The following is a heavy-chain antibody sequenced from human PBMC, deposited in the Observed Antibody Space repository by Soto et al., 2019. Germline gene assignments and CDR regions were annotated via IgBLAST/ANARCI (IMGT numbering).Heavy chain of an antibody. J-gene: IGHJ6*02. CDR1: GGTFSSYA. D-gene: IGHD3-3*01. Sequence: SVKGSCKASGGTFSSYAISWVRQAPGQGLEWMGGIIPIFGTANYAQKFQGRVTITADKSTSTAYMELSSLRSEDTAVYYCARASSYYDFWSGYYTHYYYGMDVWGQGTTVTVSS. V-gene: IGHV1-69*06. CDR3: ARASSYYDFWSGYYTHYYYGMDV. CDR2: IIPIFGTA.